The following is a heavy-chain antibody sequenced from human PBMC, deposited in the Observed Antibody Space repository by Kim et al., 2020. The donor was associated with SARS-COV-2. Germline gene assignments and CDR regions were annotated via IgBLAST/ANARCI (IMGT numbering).Heavy chain of an antibody. Sequence: GGSLRLSCAASGFTPTNHWIHWARQAPGKGLTWVSRINADGTHTPYADSVKGRFTISRDSAENTVHLQMDNLRAEDTAVYYCARGYSWYARDALDVWGQGTAVTVSS. J-gene: IGHJ3*01. CDR2: INADGTHT. V-gene: IGHV3-74*01. CDR1: GFTPTNHW. CDR3: ARGYSWYARDALDV. D-gene: IGHD2-2*01.